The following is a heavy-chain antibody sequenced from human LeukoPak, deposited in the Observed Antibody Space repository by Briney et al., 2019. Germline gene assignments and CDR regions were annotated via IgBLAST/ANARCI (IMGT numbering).Heavy chain of an antibody. J-gene: IGHJ4*02. CDR3: AKDQEYTPDSHSPSYYFDY. V-gene: IGHV3-23*01. CDR2: IRSGGDIT. CDR1: GFTFSSYA. Sequence: GGSLRLSCAASGFTFSSYAMSWVRQAPGKGLEWVSSIRSGGDITHDADSVKGRFTLSRDNSKNTLYLQMNSLRAEDTAVYYCAKDQEYTPDSHSPSYYFDYWGQGTLVTVSS. D-gene: IGHD6-6*01.